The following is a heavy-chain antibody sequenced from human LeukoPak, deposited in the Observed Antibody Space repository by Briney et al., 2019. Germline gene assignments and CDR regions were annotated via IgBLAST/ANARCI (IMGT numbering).Heavy chain of an antibody. V-gene: IGHV1-18*01. J-gene: IGHJ6*03. CDR3: ARQEYSGSYPNYYYYMDV. D-gene: IGHD1-26*01. CDR1: GYTFTSYG. CDR2: ISAYNGNT. Sequence: PGASVKVSCKASGYTFTSYGISWVRQAPGQGLEWMGWISAYNGNTNYAQKLQGRVTMTTDTSTSTAYMELRSLRSDDTAVYYCARQEYSGSYPNYYYYMDVWGKGTTVTISS.